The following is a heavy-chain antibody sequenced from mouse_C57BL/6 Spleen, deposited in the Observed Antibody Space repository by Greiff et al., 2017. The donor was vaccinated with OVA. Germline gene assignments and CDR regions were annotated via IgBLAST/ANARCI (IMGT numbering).Heavy chain of an antibody. Sequence: QVQLQQPGAELVKPGASVKLSCKASGYTFTSYWMHWVKQRPGRGLEWIGRIDPNRGGTKYNEKFKSKATLTVDKPSSTAYMQLSSLTSEDSAVYYCARLSITTVVAMDFDVWGTGTTVTVSS. V-gene: IGHV1-72*01. CDR2: IDPNRGGT. CDR3: ARLSITTVVAMDFDV. CDR1: GYTFTSYW. J-gene: IGHJ1*03. D-gene: IGHD1-1*01.